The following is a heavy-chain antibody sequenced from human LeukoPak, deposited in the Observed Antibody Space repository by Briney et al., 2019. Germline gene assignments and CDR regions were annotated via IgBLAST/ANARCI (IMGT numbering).Heavy chain of an antibody. CDR1: GASISSVSYY. V-gene: IGHV4-61*02. CDR2: IYTSGST. D-gene: IGHD6-13*01. Sequence: SETLSLTCTVSGASISSVSYYWSWIRQPPGKGLEGIGRIYTSGSTNYNPSLKSRVTISVDTSKNQFSLKLSSVTAADTAVYYCAREIPTLSWYEVAFDIWGQGTMVTVSS. J-gene: IGHJ3*02. CDR3: AREIPTLSWYEVAFDI.